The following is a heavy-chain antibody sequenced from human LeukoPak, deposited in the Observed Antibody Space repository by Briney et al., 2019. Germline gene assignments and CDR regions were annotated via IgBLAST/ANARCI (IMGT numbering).Heavy chain of an antibody. D-gene: IGHD3-22*01. CDR1: GASINNNF. J-gene: IGHJ4*01. CDR3: ARHRDYYDT. Sequence: SETLSLTCTVSGASINNNFWTWVRQPPGKGLEWIGYIYSSGSANYNPSLKSRVIISGDTSKNQISLNLTSVTAADTAVYFCARHRDYYDTWGHGTLVTVSS. V-gene: IGHV4-59*08. CDR2: IYSSGSA.